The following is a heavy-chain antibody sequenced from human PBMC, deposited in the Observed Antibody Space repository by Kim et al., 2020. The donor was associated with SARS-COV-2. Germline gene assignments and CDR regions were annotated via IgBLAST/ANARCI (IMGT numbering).Heavy chain of an antibody. V-gene: IGHV1-18*01. D-gene: IGHD4-17*01. CDR3: ARDRGYGDPGY. J-gene: IGHJ4*02. Sequence: TNYAKKLQGRVTLTTDTSTSTGYMELGSLRSDDTAVYYCARDRGYGDPGYWGQGTLVTVSS. CDR2: T.